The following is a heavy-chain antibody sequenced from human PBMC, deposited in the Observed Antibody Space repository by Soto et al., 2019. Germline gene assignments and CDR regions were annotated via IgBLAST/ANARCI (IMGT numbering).Heavy chain of an antibody. CDR1: GFTFSNYA. CDR3: ARALGFGEPADWFDP. V-gene: IGHV3-30-3*01. J-gene: IGHJ5*02. D-gene: IGHD3-10*01. Sequence: QVQLVESGGGVVQPGRSLRLSCAASGFTFSNYAMHWVRRAPGKGLEWVAVISYDGNNKYYTDSVKGRFTISRDNSKNTLYLQMNSLRPEDTAVYYCARALGFGEPADWFDPWGQGTLVIVSS. CDR2: ISYDGNNK.